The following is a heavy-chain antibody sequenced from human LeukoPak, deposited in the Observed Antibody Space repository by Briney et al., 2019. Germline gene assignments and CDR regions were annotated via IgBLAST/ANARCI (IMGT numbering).Heavy chain of an antibody. V-gene: IGHV4-59*08. CDR3: ARRPHTGYSGDWGPHDYYYGMNV. D-gene: IGHD6-19*01. Sequence: PSETLSLTCTVSGGSISTYYWSWIRQPPGKGLEWIGYIYYTGSTNYNPSLKSRVTISVDTSKNQFSLKLSPVTAADTAVDYCARRPHTGYSGDWGPHDYYYGMNVWGQGTTVTVSS. J-gene: IGHJ6*02. CDR2: IYYTGST. CDR1: GGSISTYY.